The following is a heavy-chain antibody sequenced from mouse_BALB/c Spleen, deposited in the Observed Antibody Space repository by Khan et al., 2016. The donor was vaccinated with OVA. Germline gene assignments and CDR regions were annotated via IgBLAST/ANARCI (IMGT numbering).Heavy chain of an antibody. Sequence: VQLKESGGALVKPGGSLKLSCAASGFTFSTYGMSWVRQIPDKSLEWVATISSGGSYTYYPDSVKGRFTISRDNAKNTLYLQMNSLNSEDTAMYYGARLAYYYNSEGFAYWGQGTLVTVAA. V-gene: IGHV5-6*01. J-gene: IGHJ3*01. D-gene: IGHD1-1*01. CDR3: ARLAYYYNSEGFAY. CDR1: GFTFSTYG. CDR2: ISSGGSYT.